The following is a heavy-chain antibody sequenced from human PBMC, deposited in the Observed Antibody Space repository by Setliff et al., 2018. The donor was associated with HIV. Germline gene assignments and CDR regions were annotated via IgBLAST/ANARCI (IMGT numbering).Heavy chain of an antibody. V-gene: IGHV4-38-2*01. J-gene: IGHJ6*02. CDR1: NYSISSGYY. CDR3: ARSYCAADCAHNSPRGMDV. CDR2: IYHSGST. D-gene: IGHD2-21*02. Sequence: LSLTCAVSNYSISSGYYWGWIRQSPGKGLEWIGSIYHSGSTYYNPSRKSRVTISVDTSKNQFSLKLNSLTAADTAVYYCARSYCAADCAHNSPRGMDVWGQGTTVTVSS.